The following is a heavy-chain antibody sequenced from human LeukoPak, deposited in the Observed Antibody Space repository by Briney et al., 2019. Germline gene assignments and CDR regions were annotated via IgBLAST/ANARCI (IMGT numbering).Heavy chain of an antibody. J-gene: IGHJ4*02. CDR3: ARDSAPRGEDFAY. CDR1: GYTFTSYG. Sequence: GASVNVSCKAYGYTFTSYGISWERQAPGQGLERMGCVSAYNGNTNYAQKLQGRVTMTTDTSTSPAYMELRSLRSDGTAVYYCARDSAPRGEDFAYWGQGPLVTVSS. V-gene: IGHV1-18*04. CDR2: VSAYNGNT. D-gene: IGHD3-10*01.